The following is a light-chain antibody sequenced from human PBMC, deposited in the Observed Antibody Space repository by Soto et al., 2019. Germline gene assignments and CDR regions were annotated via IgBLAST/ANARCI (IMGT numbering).Light chain of an antibody. J-gene: IGKJ2*01. Sequence: AIRMTQSPSSLSASTGDRVTITCRASQGISSYLAWYQQKPGKAPKLLIYAASTLQSGVPSRFSGSGSGTDFTLTISCLQPEDFATYYCQQYYSYTYTFGQGTKVDIK. V-gene: IGKV1-8*01. CDR2: AAS. CDR1: QGISSY. CDR3: QQYYSYTYT.